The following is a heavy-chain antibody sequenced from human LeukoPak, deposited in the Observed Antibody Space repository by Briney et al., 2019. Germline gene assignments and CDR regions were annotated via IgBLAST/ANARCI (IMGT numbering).Heavy chain of an antibody. CDR3: AKESFIPYRYHSSGYIDY. CDR2: ISYDGSNK. D-gene: IGHD3-22*01. J-gene: IGHJ4*02. V-gene: IGHV3-30*18. Sequence: GRSLRLSCAASGFTFSSYGMHWVRQAPGKGLEWVAVISYDGSNKYYADSVKGRFTISRDNSKNTLYLQMNSLRAEDTAVYYCAKESFIPYRYHSSGYIDYWGQGTLVTVSS. CDR1: GFTFSSYG.